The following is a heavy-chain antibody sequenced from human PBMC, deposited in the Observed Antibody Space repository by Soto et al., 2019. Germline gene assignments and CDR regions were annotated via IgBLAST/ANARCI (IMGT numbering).Heavy chain of an antibody. J-gene: IGHJ6*02. CDR3: AKDGRNYYDSSGYYYAYYYGMDV. CDR2: ISYDGSNK. V-gene: IGHV3-30*18. CDR1: GFTFSSYG. D-gene: IGHD3-22*01. Sequence: PGGSLRLSCAASGFTFSSYGMHWVRQAPGKGLEWVAVISYDGSNKYYADSVKGRFTISRDNSKNTLYLQMNSLRAEDTAVYYCAKDGRNYYDSSGYYYAYYYGMDVWGQGTTVTVSS.